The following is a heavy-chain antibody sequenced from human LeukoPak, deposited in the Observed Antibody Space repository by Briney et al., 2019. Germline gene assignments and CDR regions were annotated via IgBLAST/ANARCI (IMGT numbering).Heavy chain of an antibody. J-gene: IGHJ4*02. V-gene: IGHV3-33*01. D-gene: IGHD4-17*01. CDR3: ARSRDDYGDYEGYYFDY. CDR1: GFTFSSYG. Sequence: GGSLRLSCAASGFTFSSYGMHWVRQAPGKGLEWVAVIWYDGSNKYYADSVKGRFTISRDNSKNTLYLQMNSLRAEDTAVYYCARSRDDYGDYEGYYFDYWGQGTLVTVSS. CDR2: IWYDGSNK.